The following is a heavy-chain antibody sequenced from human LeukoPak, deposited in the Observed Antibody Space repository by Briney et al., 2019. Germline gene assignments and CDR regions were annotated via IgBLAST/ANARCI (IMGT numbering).Heavy chain of an antibody. J-gene: IGHJ6*04. D-gene: IGHD3-10*02. CDR1: GFTFSSYA. CDR3: AELGITMIGGV. V-gene: IGHV3-23*01. CDR2: ISGSGGST. Sequence: GGSLRLSCAASGFTFSSYAMSWVRQAPGTGLEWVSAISGSGGSTYYADSVKGRFTISRDNAKNSLYLQMNSLRAEDTAVYYCAELGITMIGGVWGKGTTVTISS.